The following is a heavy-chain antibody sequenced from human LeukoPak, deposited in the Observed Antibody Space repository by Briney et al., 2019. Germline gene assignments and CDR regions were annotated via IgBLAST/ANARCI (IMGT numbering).Heavy chain of an antibody. CDR3: ARLAPDYADYWFDP. D-gene: IGHD4-17*01. J-gene: IGHJ5*02. Sequence: PGESLKISCKGSAYSVTSYWIGWVRQMPAKRLEWMGIIYPLESITKYSPAFQGHVTLTADTSTNTAFLQWTSLKASDTAIYYCARLAPDYADYWFDPWGQGTLVTVSS. V-gene: IGHV5-51*01. CDR2: IYPLESIT. CDR1: AYSVTSYW.